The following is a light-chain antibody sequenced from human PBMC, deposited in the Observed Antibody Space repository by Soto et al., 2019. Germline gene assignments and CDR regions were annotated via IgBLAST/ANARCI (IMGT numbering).Light chain of an antibody. V-gene: IGLV2-14*03. J-gene: IGLJ1*01. CDR1: SSDVGGSNF. Sequence: QSALTQPASVSASPGQSITISCTGTSSDVGGSNFVSWYQQHPGKPPKLIIYDVATRPSGVSNRFSGSKSGSTASLIISRLQTEDDADYYCVSFTSSTTYVFGSGTKVTVL. CDR2: DVA. CDR3: VSFTSSTTYV.